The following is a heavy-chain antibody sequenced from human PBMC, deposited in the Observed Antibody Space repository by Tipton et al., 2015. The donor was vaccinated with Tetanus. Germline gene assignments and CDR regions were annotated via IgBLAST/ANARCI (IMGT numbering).Heavy chain of an antibody. Sequence: GSLRLSCEVSGFIFSSYTMNWVRQAPGKGLEWVGRIRSKASNYATAYAASVKGRFTISRDDSKNTAYLQMNSLKTEDTAVYYCTRVAAPQPFDYWGQGTLVTVSS. CDR3: TRVAAPQPFDY. D-gene: IGHD6-6*01. J-gene: IGHJ4*02. V-gene: IGHV3-73*01. CDR2: IRSKASNYAT. CDR1: GFIFSSYT.